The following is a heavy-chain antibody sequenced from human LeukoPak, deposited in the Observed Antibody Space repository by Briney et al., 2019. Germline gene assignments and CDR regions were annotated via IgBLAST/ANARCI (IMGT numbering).Heavy chain of an antibody. CDR2: IIPIFGTA. D-gene: IGHD4-17*01. CDR1: GGTFSSYA. Sequence: SVKVSCKASGGTFSSYAISWVRQAPGQGLEWMGGIIPIFGTANYAQKFQGRVTMTRDTSTSTVYMELSSLRSEDTAVYYCARNPVTTKYFDYWGQGTLVTVSS. V-gene: IGHV1-69*05. J-gene: IGHJ4*02. CDR3: ARNPVTTKYFDY.